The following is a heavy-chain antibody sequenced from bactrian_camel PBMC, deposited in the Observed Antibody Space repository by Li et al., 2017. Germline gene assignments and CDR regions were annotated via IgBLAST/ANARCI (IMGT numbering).Heavy chain of an antibody. CDR1: GGYAYSGYC. J-gene: IGHJ6*01. D-gene: IGHD6*01. CDR2: IDSLGTT. Sequence: HVQLVESGGGSVQAGGSLRLSCTASGGYAYSGYCLGWFRQAPGKEREGVAVIDSLGTTNYADSVKGRFTISKGSVPHTLYLQMNSLKPEDTALYYCATGEPGAVVGTGALFGRWGQGTQVTVS. V-gene: IGHV3S55*01. CDR3: ATGEPGAVVGTGALFGR.